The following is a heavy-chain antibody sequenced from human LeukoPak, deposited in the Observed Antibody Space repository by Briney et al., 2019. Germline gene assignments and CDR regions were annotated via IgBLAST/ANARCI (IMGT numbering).Heavy chain of an antibody. CDR1: GGSINNYY. Sequence: SETLSLTCSVSGGSINNYYWTWIRQPPGKGLEWIGYISYSGSTNYTPSVNSRLTISVDRSKNLFSLNLNSVTAADTAVYYCARGWPRFDYWGQGTRVTVSS. V-gene: IGHV4-59*01. D-gene: IGHD3-3*01. CDR2: ISYSGST. J-gene: IGHJ4*02. CDR3: ARGWPRFDY.